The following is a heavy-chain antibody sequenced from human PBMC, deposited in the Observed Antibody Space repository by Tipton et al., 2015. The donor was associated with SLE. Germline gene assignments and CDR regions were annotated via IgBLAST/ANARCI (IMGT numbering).Heavy chain of an antibody. CDR1: GGSISSYY. V-gene: IGHV4-4*09. D-gene: IGHD2-2*01. J-gene: IGHJ4*02. CDR2: IYTSGST. Sequence: TLSLTCTVSGGSISSYYWSWIRQPPGKGLEWIGYIYTSGSTNYNPSLKSRVTISVDTSKNQFSLKLSSVTAADTAVYYCARGGASPCDYWGQGTLVTVSS. CDR3: ARGGASPCDY.